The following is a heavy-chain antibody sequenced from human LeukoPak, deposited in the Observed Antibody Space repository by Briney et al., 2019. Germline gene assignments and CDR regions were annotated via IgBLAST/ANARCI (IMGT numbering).Heavy chain of an antibody. J-gene: IGHJ4*02. Sequence: GGSLRLSCTSSGFSFGDYSMTWVRQAPGKGLEWVGFIRSKAYGGTTEYAASVKGRFTISRDDSKSIAYLQMNSLKTEDTAVYHCASRSGRQWLPYFDYWGQGTLVTVSS. D-gene: IGHD1-26*01. V-gene: IGHV3-49*04. CDR1: GFSFGDYS. CDR3: ASRSGRQWLPYFDY. CDR2: IRSKAYGGTT.